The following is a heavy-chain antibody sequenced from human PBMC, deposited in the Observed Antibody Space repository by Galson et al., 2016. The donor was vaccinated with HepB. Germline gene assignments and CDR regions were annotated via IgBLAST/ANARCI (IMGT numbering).Heavy chain of an antibody. CDR2: IFPRDFET. Sequence: QSGAEVKKPGESLKISCKGSGYIFNSYWIGWVRHMPGKGLEWMGIIFPRDFETRYSPSFQGRVTISADMSLSTAYLQWNSLKASDTAIYYCARQGDDYGLAYWGQGALVTVSS. CDR1: GYIFNSYW. D-gene: IGHD4-17*01. V-gene: IGHV5-51*01. J-gene: IGHJ4*02. CDR3: ARQGDDYGLAY.